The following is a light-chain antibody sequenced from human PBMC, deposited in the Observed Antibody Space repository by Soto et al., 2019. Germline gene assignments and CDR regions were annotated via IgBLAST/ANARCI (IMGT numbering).Light chain of an antibody. CDR2: TSD. Sequence: QSVLTQPPSASGTPGQRVTISCSGGSSNIGSRSVTWYQHLPGTVPKLLIYTSDRRLSGVPDRFSGSKSGTSASLAISGLQSEDEADYYCAAWDDSLNGPVFGGGTKLTVL. J-gene: IGLJ3*02. CDR1: SSNIGSRS. CDR3: AAWDDSLNGPV. V-gene: IGLV1-44*01.